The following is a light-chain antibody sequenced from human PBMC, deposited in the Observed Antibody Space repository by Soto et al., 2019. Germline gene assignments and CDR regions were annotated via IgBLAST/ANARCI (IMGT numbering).Light chain of an antibody. CDR1: QSLSRW. J-gene: IGKJ1*01. Sequence: DIQMTQSPSTLSASVGDRVTITCRASQSLSRWLAWYQQKPGKAPKLLIYDASSLESGVPSRFIGSASGTEFTLSITPLQPDDFATYYCQQYDSYPWTFGQGTKVDIK. V-gene: IGKV1-5*01. CDR2: DAS. CDR3: QQYDSYPWT.